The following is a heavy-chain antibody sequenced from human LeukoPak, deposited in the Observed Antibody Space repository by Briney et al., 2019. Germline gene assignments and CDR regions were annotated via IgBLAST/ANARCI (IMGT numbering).Heavy chain of an antibody. CDR2: IYSGGST. D-gene: IGHD5-12*01. V-gene: IGHV3-53*01. Sequence: PGGXLRLSCAVSGFTFSTTYMTWVRQRPGKGLEWVSVIYSGGSTYYSDSVKGRFAISRDNSKNTLYLQVNSLRAEDTAVYYCALSGYHSEYHFDYWGQGTLVTVSS. CDR1: GFTFSTTY. J-gene: IGHJ4*02. CDR3: ALSGYHSEYHFDY.